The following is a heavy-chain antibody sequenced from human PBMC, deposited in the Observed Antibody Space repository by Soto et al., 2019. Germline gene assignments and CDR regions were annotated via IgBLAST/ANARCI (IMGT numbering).Heavy chain of an antibody. Sequence: GGSLRLSCTASGFTFGDYAMSWFRQAPGKGLEWVGFIRSKAYGGTTEYAASVKGRFTNSRDDSKSIAYLQMNSLKTEDTAVYYCTRDLRSRYYGMDVWGQGTTVTVSS. V-gene: IGHV3-49*03. CDR2: IRSKAYGGTT. CDR3: TRDLRSRYYGMDV. J-gene: IGHJ6*02. CDR1: GFTFGDYA.